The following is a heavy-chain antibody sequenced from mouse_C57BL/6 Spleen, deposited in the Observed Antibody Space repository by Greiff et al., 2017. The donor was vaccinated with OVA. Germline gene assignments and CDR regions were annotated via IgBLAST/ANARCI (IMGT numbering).Heavy chain of an antibody. Sequence: VHLVESGGGLVKPGGSLKLSCAASGFTFSDYGMHWVRQASEKGLEWVAYISSGSSTIYYADTVKGRFTISRDNAKNTLFLQMTSLRSEDTAMYYCARVTTDYFDYWGQGTTLTVSS. D-gene: IGHD1-1*01. CDR2: ISSGSSTI. CDR1: GFTFSDYG. J-gene: IGHJ2*01. CDR3: ARVTTDYFDY. V-gene: IGHV5-17*01.